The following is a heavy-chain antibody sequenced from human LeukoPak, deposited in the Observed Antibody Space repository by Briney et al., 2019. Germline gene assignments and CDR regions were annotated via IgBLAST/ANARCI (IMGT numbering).Heavy chain of an antibody. CDR1: GGSISSYY. D-gene: IGHD6-25*01. CDR3: AKSGGYGLIDY. J-gene: IGHJ4*01. CDR2: IYYSGST. Sequence: SETLSLTCTVSGGSISSYYWSWIRQPPGKGLEWIGYIYYSGSTNYNPSLKSRVTISVDTSKNQFSLKMSSVTAADTAVYYCAKSGGYGLIDYWGQGTLVTVSS. V-gene: IGHV4-59*08.